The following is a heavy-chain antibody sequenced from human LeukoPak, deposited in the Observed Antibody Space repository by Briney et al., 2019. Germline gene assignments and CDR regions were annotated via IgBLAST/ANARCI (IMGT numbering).Heavy chain of an antibody. Sequence: GGSLRLSCAASGFTFSSYSMNWVRQAPGKGLEWVSYISSSSSTIYYADSVKGRFTISRDNAKNSLYLQMNSLRAEDTAVYYCARDQMVRGVLNYYYYYGMDVWGQGTTVTVSS. V-gene: IGHV3-48*04. D-gene: IGHD3-10*01. J-gene: IGHJ6*02. CDR1: GFTFSSYS. CDR2: ISSSSSTI. CDR3: ARDQMVRGVLNYYYYYGMDV.